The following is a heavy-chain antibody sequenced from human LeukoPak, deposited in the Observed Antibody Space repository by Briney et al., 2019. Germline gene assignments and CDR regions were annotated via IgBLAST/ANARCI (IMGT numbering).Heavy chain of an antibody. CDR2: INPNSGGT. V-gene: IGHV1-2*06. CDR1: GYTFTGYY. J-gene: IGHJ4*02. Sequence: ASVKVSCKASGYTFTGYYMHWVRQAPGQGLEWMGRINPNSGGTNYAQKFQGRVTMTRDTSISTAYMELSRLRSDDTAVYYCARYPRGYCRGGSCYRFDYWGQGTLVTVSS. D-gene: IGHD2-15*01. CDR3: ARYPRGYCRGGSCYRFDY.